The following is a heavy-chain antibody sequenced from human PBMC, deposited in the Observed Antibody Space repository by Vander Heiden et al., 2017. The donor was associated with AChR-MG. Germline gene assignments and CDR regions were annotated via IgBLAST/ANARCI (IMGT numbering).Heavy chain of an antibody. V-gene: IGHV4-4*02. J-gene: IGHJ6*02. CDR3: ARGHGSGSYDARAYYYGMDV. CDR1: GGSISSSNW. Sequence: QVQLQESGPGLVKPSGTLSLTCAVSGGSISSSNWWSWVRQPPGKGREWIGEIYHSGSTNSNPSIKSRVTIAVDKSKNQFSLKLSSVTAADTAVYYCARGHGSGSYDARAYYYGMDVWGQGTTVTVSS. D-gene: IGHD3-10*01. CDR2: IYHSGST.